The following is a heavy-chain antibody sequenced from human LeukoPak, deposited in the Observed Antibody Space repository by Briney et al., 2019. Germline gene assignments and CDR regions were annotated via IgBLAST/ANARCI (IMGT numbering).Heavy chain of an antibody. V-gene: IGHV1-3*01. D-gene: IGHD2/OR15-2a*01. CDR1: GYTFTSYA. CDR3: AREVYGSFDY. Sequence: ASVKVSCKASGYTFTSYAMHWVRQAPGQRLEWMGWINAGNGNTKYSQKFQGRVTMTTDTSTSTAYMELRSLRSDDTAVYYCAREVYGSFDYWGQGTPVTVSS. J-gene: IGHJ4*02. CDR2: INAGNGNT.